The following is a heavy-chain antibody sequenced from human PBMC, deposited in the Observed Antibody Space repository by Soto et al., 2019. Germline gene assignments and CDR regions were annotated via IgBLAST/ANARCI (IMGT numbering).Heavy chain of an antibody. CDR2: ISYDGSNK. J-gene: IGHJ6*02. V-gene: IGHV3-30-3*01. Sequence: GGSLRLSCAASGFTFSSYAMHWVRQAPGKGLEWVAVISYDGSNKYYADSVKGRFTISRDNSKNTLYLQMNSLRAEDTAVYYCAREQDYGERYYYYGMDVWGQGTTVTVSS. CDR1: GFTFSSYA. D-gene: IGHD4-17*01. CDR3: AREQDYGERYYYYGMDV.